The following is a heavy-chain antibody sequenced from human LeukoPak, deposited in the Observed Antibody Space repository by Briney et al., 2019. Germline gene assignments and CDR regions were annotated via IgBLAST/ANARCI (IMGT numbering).Heavy chain of an antibody. CDR2: MNPNSGNT. CDR1: GYTFTSYD. Sequence: ASVKVSCKASGYTFTSYDINWVRQATGQGLEWMGWMNPNSGNTGYAQKFQGRVTITRNTSISTAHMELSSLRSEDTAVYYCARGFHWNYGGDYWGQGTLVTVSS. D-gene: IGHD1-7*01. V-gene: IGHV1-8*03. J-gene: IGHJ4*02. CDR3: ARGFHWNYGGDY.